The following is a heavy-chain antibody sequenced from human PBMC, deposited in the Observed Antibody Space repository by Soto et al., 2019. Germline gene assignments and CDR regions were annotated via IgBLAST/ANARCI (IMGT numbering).Heavy chain of an antibody. CDR1: GGSFSGYY. D-gene: IGHD6-19*01. V-gene: IGHV4-34*01. Sequence: PSETLSLTCAVYGGSFSGYYWSWIRQPPGKGLEWIGEINHSGSTNYNPSLKSRVTISVDTSKNQFSLKLSSVTAADTAVYYCGRGGGRAARIAVPGSYECFQHWGQGTLVTVSS. J-gene: IGHJ1*01. CDR3: GRGGGRAARIAVPGSYECFQH. CDR2: INHSGST.